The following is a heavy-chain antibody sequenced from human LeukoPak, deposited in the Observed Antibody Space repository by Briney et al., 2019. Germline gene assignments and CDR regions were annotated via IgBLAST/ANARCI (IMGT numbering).Heavy chain of an antibody. CDR1: RFTFSSYA. Sequence: GGSLRLSCAASRFTFSSYAMSWVRQAPGKGLEWVSAISSSGSTIYYADSVKGRFTISRDNAKNSLYLQMNSLRAEDTAVYYCAELGITMIGGVWGKGTTVTISS. CDR2: ISSSGSTI. V-gene: IGHV3-48*03. D-gene: IGHD3-10*02. CDR3: AELGITMIGGV. J-gene: IGHJ6*04.